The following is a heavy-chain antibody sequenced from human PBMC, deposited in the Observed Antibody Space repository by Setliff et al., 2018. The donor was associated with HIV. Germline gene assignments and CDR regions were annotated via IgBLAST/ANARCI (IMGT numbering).Heavy chain of an antibody. D-gene: IGHD2-15*01. V-gene: IGHV4-31*03. J-gene: IGHJ3*02. Sequence: SETLSLTCSVSGVSIVSGGFYFSWVRHHPGKGLEWIGTVYYTGKTYYNPSLQSRLTMSADTSKNQLYLKINSVTAADTAVYFCARDLHANYHVVDIWGPGTMVTVSS. CDR3: ARDLHANYHVVDI. CDR1: GVSIVSGGFY. CDR2: VYYTGKT.